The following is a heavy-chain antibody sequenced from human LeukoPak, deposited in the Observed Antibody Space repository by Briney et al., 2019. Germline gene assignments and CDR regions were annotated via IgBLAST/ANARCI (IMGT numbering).Heavy chain of an antibody. CDR3: ARDRRQYQLLFLIVATIEMNY. V-gene: IGHV1-69*04. CDR1: GGTFSSYA. D-gene: IGHD2-2*01. CDR2: IIPIFGIA. J-gene: IGHJ4*02. Sequence: ASVKVSCKASGGTFSSYAISWVRQAPGQGLEWMGRIIPIFGIANYAQKFQGRVTITADKSTSTAYMELSSLRSEDTAVYYCARDRRQYQLLFLIVATIEMNYWGQGTLVTVSS.